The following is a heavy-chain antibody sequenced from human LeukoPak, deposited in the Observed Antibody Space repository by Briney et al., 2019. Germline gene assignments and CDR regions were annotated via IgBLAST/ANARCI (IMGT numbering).Heavy chain of an antibody. D-gene: IGHD3-22*01. CDR3: AKDQTYYDSPHALDM. V-gene: IGHV3-7*03. Sequence: GGSLRLSCEASGFTFSSYWMSWVRQAPGKGLEWVANIKEDESEKYYVDSVKGRFTISRDNAKNSLYLQMNSLRGEDTAIYYCAKDQTYYDSPHALDMWGQGTMVTVSS. CDR2: IKEDESEK. CDR1: GFTFSSYW. J-gene: IGHJ3*02.